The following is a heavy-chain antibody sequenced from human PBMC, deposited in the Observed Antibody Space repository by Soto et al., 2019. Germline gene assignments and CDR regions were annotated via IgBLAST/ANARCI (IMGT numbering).Heavy chain of an antibody. CDR1: GFTVSSNY. CDR2: IYSGGST. CDR3: ASLASSGYRANWFDP. V-gene: IGHV3-53*01. D-gene: IGHD3-22*01. J-gene: IGHJ5*02. Sequence: GGSLRLSCAASGFTVSSNYMSWVRQAPGKGLEWVSVIYSGGSTYYADSVKGRFTISRDNSKNTLYLQMNSLRAEDTAVYYCASLASSGYRANWFDPWGQGTLVTVSS.